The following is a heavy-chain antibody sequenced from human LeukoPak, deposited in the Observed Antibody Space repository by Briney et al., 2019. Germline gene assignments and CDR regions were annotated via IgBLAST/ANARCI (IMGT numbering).Heavy chain of an antibody. J-gene: IGHJ4*02. D-gene: IGHD2-8*01. V-gene: IGHV4-39*07. CDR1: GGSISSSSYY. CDR3: ARGYCTNAVCSLGPTQA. CDR2: IYYRGST. Sequence: PSETLSLTCTVSGGSISSSSYYWGWIRQPPGKGLEWIGSIYYRGSTYYNASLKSRVAISVDTSKNQFSLKLNSVTAADTAVYYCARGYCTNAVCSLGPTQAWGQGTLVTVSS.